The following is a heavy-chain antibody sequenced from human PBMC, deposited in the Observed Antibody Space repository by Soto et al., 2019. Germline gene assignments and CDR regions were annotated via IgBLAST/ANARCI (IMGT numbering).Heavy chain of an antibody. Sequence: GGSLRLSCAASGFTSSVYSMNWVRQAPGKGLEWVSYIMPGSSHIFYADSVKGRFTISRDNAKNSLYLQMNSLTAEDTSVYYCAMEKVGVTSINVFDIWGKGTMV. V-gene: IGHV3-48*01. J-gene: IGHJ3*02. D-gene: IGHD1-26*01. CDR1: GFTSSVYS. CDR2: IMPGSSHI. CDR3: AMEKVGVTSINVFDI.